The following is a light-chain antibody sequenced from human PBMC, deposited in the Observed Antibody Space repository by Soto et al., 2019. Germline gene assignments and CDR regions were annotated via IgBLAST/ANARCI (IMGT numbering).Light chain of an antibody. CDR1: QSISAW. V-gene: IGKV1-5*03. CDR3: QQYNSSPWT. Sequence: DIQMTQAHSILSASVGDRVAITCRASQSISAWVAWYQQKPGKAPKLLIYQASLLESGVPSRFSGSGSGTEFTLTISSLQPYDLATYYCQQYNSSPWTFGQGTKV. J-gene: IGKJ1*01. CDR2: QAS.